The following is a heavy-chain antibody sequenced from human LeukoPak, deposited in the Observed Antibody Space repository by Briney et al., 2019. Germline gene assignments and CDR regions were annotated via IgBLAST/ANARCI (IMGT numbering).Heavy chain of an antibody. D-gene: IGHD4-17*01. Sequence: SETLSLTCTVSGYSISRISYYWGWLRQPPGKGLEWIGSIYSSGSAYYNPSLKSRVTLSVDPSKNHFSLKLTSVTAAGTAVYYCARDHDYDPFDYWGRGSLVTVS. CDR3: ARDHDYDPFDY. CDR1: GYSISRISYY. V-gene: IGHV4-39*07. CDR2: IYSSGSA. J-gene: IGHJ4*02.